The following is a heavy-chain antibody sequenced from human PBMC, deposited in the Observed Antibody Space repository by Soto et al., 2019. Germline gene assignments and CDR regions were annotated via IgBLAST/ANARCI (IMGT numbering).Heavy chain of an antibody. Sequence: EVQLVESGGGLVQPGGSLRLSCAASGFTFSSYWMSWVRQAPGKGLGWVANIKQDGSEKYYVDSVKGRFTISRDNAKNSLYLQMNSLRAEDTAVYYCARDDYGDYGPYYFDYWGQGTLVTVSS. CDR3: ARDDYGDYGPYYFDY. V-gene: IGHV3-7*05. D-gene: IGHD4-17*01. CDR1: GFTFSSYW. CDR2: IKQDGSEK. J-gene: IGHJ4*02.